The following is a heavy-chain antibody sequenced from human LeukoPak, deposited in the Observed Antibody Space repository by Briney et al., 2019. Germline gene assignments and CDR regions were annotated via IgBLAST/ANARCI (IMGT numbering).Heavy chain of an antibody. D-gene: IGHD5-18*01. CDR2: INPNSGGT. Sequence: GASVKVSCRASGYTFTGYYMHWVRQAPGQGLEWMGWINPNSGGTNYAQKFQGRVTMTRDTSISTAYMELSRLRSDDTAVYYCAREIGPIQLHLWSSAFDLWGQGTLVTVSS. CDR1: GYTFTGYY. J-gene: IGHJ4*02. CDR3: AREIGPIQLHLWSSAFDL. V-gene: IGHV1-2*02.